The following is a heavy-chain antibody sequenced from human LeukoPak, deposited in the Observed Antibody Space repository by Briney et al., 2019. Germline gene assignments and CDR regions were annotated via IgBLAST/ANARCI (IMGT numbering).Heavy chain of an antibody. CDR1: GGSISRYY. D-gene: IGHD3-10*01. V-gene: IGHV4-59*08. J-gene: IGHJ4*02. CDR3: AGHILLRGEIM. Sequence: SETLSLTCTVSGGSISRYYWSWIRQPPGKGLEWVGYISYTGSTNYNPSLKSRVTMSLDTSKNQLSLKLSSVTAADTSVYYCAGHILLRGEIMWGQGTLVTVSS. CDR2: ISYTGST.